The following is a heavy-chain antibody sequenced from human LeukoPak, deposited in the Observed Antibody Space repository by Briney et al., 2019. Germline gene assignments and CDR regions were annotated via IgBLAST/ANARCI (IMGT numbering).Heavy chain of an antibody. J-gene: IGHJ5*02. CDR2: IYYSGST. CDR1: GGSISSSSYY. D-gene: IGHD2-15*01. V-gene: IGHV4-39*07. Sequence: SETLSLTCTVSGGSISSSSYYWGWLRQPPGTGLEWIGSIYYSGSTYYNPSLKSRVTISVDTSKNQFSLKLSSVTAADTAVYYCARTQQVVVANWFDPWGQGTLVTVSS. CDR3: ARTQQVVVANWFDP.